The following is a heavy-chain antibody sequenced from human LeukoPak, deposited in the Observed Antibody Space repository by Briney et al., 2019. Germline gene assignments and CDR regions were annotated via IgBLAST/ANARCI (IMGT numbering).Heavy chain of an antibody. CDR1: GFTFSSYS. J-gene: IGHJ6*03. Sequence: PGGSLRLSCAASGFTFSSYSMNWVRQAPGKGLEWVSSISSSSSYIYYADSVKGRFTISRDNAKNSLYLQMNSLRAEDTAVYYCARHGGTWGNFYSYMDVWGKGTTVTVSS. CDR2: ISSSSSYI. CDR3: ARHGGTWGNFYSYMDV. D-gene: IGHD3-16*01. V-gene: IGHV3-21*01.